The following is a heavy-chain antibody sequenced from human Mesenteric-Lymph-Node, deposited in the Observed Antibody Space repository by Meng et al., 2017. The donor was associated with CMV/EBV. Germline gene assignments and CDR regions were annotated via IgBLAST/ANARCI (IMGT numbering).Heavy chain of an antibody. CDR2: ISLYNGNT. J-gene: IGHJ6*02. V-gene: IGHV1-18*01. CDR3: ARDGYYGIDV. CDR1: GYTFTSYD. Sequence: ASVKVSCKASGYTFTSYDISWVRQAPGQGLEWMGWISLYNGNTNYAQELQGRFTMTTDTSTSTAYTELRSLRSDDTAVYYCARDGYYGIDVWGQGTTVTVSS.